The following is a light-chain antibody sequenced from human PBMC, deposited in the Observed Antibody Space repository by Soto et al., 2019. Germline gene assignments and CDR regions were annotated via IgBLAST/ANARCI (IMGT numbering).Light chain of an antibody. CDR1: SSNIGAGFD. Sequence: QSVLTQPPSVSGAPGQRVTISCTGSSSNIGAGFDVHWYQQLPGTAPTLLIYADNNRPSGVPDRFSGSKSGTSASLAITGLQAEDETDYYCLSYDSSGWVFGGGTKLTVL. CDR3: LSYDSSGWV. V-gene: IGLV1-40*01. J-gene: IGLJ3*02. CDR2: ADN.